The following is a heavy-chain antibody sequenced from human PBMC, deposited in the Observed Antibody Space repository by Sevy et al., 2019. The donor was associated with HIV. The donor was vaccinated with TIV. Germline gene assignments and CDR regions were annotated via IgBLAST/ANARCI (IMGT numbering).Heavy chain of an antibody. V-gene: IGHV3-33*01. CDR3: AREERSGNTTSFDY. CDR1: GFTFSDYG. CDR2: IWSDGSNK. D-gene: IGHD1-1*01. Sequence: GGSLRLSCAASGFTFSDYGMHWVRQAPGKGLEWVAFIWSDGSNKYYGDSVKGRFTISRDSSKNTLFMQMNSLRVDDTAVSYCAREERSGNTTSFDYWGQGALVTVSS. J-gene: IGHJ4*02.